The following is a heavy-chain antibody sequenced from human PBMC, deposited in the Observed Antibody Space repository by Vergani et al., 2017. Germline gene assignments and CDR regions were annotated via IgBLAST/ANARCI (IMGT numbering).Heavy chain of an antibody. D-gene: IGHD2-2*02. Sequence: QVQLVESGGGVVQPGGSLRLSCAASGFSFSSFGMHWVRQAPGKGLEWVTFTRYDGIVEYYGDSVRGRFTISRDIAKNTLYLQVRSLRLEDTGVYHCVRDRGLCAGGRCYTEAWDYWGQGTPVTVSS. CDR3: VRDRGLCAGGRCYTEAWDY. CDR1: GFSFSSFG. J-gene: IGHJ4*02. V-gene: IGHV3-30*02. CDR2: TRYDGIVE.